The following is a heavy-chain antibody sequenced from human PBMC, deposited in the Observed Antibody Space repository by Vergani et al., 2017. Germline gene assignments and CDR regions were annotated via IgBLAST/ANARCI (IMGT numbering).Heavy chain of an antibody. J-gene: IGHJ4*02. CDR1: GFTFSSYG. Sequence: VQLVESGGGVVKPGRSLRLSCAASGFTFSSYGMHWVRQAPGKGLEWVAVISYDGSNKYYADSVKGRFTISRDNSKNTLYLQMNSLRAEVTAVYYCAKLADPFDYWGQGTLVTVSS. CDR3: AKLADPFDY. V-gene: IGHV3-30*18. CDR2: ISYDGSNK.